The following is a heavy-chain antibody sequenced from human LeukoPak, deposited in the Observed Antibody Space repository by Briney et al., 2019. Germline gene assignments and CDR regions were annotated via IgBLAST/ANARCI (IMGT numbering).Heavy chain of an antibody. CDR2: ISAYNGNT. J-gene: IGHJ4*02. V-gene: IGHV1-18*01. CDR1: GYTFTSYG. D-gene: IGHD6-6*01. Sequence: ASVKVSCKASGYTFTSYGISWVRQAPGQGLEWMGWISAYNGNTNYAQKLQGRVTMTTDTSTSTAYMELRSPRSDDTAVYYCARDRFEYSSSDYWGQGTLVTVSS. CDR3: ARDRFEYSSSDY.